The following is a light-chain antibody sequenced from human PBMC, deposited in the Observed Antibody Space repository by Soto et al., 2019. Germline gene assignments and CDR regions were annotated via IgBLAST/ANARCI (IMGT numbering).Light chain of an antibody. Sequence: DIQLTQSPSFLSAAVGDRVTITCRASQGISTYLAWYQQKPGKAPKLLIYKASDLDSGVPSRFSGSGSGTDFTLTISSLQPDDFATYYCQQYNSWWTFGQGTKVDIK. CDR3: QQYNSWWT. V-gene: IGKV1-5*03. J-gene: IGKJ1*01. CDR1: QGISTY. CDR2: KAS.